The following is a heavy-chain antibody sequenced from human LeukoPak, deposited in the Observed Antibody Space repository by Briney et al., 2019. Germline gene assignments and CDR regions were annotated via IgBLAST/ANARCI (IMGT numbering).Heavy chain of an antibody. Sequence: SETLSLTCTVSGGSISSYYWSWIRQPPGKGLEWIGYIYYRGSTNYNPSLKSRVTISVDTSKNQFSLKLSSVTAADTAVYYCAGYCSGGSCYGAFDIWGQGTMVTVSS. CDR3: AGYCSGGSCYGAFDI. V-gene: IGHV4-59*08. CDR1: GGSISSYY. J-gene: IGHJ3*02. CDR2: IYYRGST. D-gene: IGHD2-15*01.